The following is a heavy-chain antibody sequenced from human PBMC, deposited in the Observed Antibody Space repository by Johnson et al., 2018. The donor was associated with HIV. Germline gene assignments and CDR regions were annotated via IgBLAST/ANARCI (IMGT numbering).Heavy chain of an antibody. Sequence: VQLVESGGGLVQPGGSLTLSCAASGFTFSSYGMSWVRQAPGKGLEWVSGVTGTGGDTHYAESLKGRFTISRDNSKNTLYLQMNSLRAEDTAVYYCARGGAYCGGDCNAFDIWGQGTMVTVSS. J-gene: IGHJ3*02. CDR2: VTGTGGDT. CDR3: ARGGAYCGGDCNAFDI. D-gene: IGHD2-21*02. CDR1: GFTFSSYG. V-gene: IGHV3-23*04.